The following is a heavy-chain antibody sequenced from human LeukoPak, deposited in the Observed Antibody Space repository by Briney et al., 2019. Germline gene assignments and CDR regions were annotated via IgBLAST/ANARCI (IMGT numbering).Heavy chain of an antibody. Sequence: GGSLRLSCAASGFTLSNYAMSWVRQALGKGLEWVSAISGSGGSTYYADSVKGRFTISRDNSKNTLHLQMNSLRAEDTAVYYCAKSYDSSGYYYRLDYWGQGTLVTVSS. CDR2: ISGSGGST. CDR3: AKSYDSSGYYYRLDY. D-gene: IGHD3-22*01. CDR1: GFTLSNYA. J-gene: IGHJ4*02. V-gene: IGHV3-23*01.